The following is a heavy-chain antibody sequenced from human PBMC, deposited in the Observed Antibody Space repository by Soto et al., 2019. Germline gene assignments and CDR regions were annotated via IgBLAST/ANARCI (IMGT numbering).Heavy chain of an antibody. D-gene: IGHD3-9*01. CDR2: IYYSGST. CDR1: GGSINSFF. Sequence: SETLSLTCTVSGGSINSFFWSWIRQSPGKGLEYIGYIYYSGSTTYNPTLKSRVTISVDTSRNQFSLKLTSVSAADTAVYHCARSRNFDYAFYWGQGTLVTVSS. CDR3: ARSRNFDYAFY. J-gene: IGHJ4*02. V-gene: IGHV4-59*01.